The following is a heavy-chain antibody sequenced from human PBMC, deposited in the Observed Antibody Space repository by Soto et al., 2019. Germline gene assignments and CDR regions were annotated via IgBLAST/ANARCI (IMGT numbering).Heavy chain of an antibody. Sequence: PSETLSLTCTVSGASISGYYWNWIRQPPGKGLEWIGYIDYRGNTNYNSSLTSRVTISVDTSKNQFSLNLRSVTAADTAMYYCARHRGSGGSTRPLDYWGQGTLVTVSS. V-gene: IGHV4-59*08. J-gene: IGHJ4*02. CDR1: GASISGYY. D-gene: IGHD2-15*01. CDR3: ARHRGSGGSTRPLDY. CDR2: IDYRGNT.